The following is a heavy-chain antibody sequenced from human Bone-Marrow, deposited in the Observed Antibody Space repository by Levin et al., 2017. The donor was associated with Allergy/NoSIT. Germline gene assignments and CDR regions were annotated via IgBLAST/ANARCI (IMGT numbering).Heavy chain of an antibody. CDR2: ILYDGRNK. CDR3: ARDIGEWGLLLSAFDI. D-gene: IGHD1-26*01. J-gene: IGHJ3*02. V-gene: IGHV3-30*04. CDR1: GFSFSRHA. Sequence: PGGSLRLSCAASGFSFSRHAMHWVRQAPGKGLEWVAFILYDGRNKYYADSVKGRFTIPRDNSKNTLYLQMNSLRAEDTAVYYCARDIGEWGLLLSAFDIWGQGTMVTVSS.